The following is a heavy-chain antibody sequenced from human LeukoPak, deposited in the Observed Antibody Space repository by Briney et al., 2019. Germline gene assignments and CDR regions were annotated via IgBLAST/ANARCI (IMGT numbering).Heavy chain of an antibody. CDR2: IYYSGGT. J-gene: IGHJ5*02. CDR3: ARAGTNDYGDLAGWFDP. V-gene: IGHV4-59*01. D-gene: IGHD4-17*01. Sequence: SETLSLTCTVSGGSITSSYWSWIRQPPGKGLEWIGYIYYSGGTNYNPSLKSRVTISVDTSKNRFSLKLRSVTAADTAVYYCARAGTNDYGDLAGWFDPWGQGTLVIVSS. CDR1: GGSITSSY.